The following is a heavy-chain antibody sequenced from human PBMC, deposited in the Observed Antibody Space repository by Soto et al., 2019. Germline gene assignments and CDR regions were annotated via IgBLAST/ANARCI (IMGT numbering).Heavy chain of an antibody. J-gene: IGHJ4*02. CDR2: IYWDDDK. Sequence: QINVKESGPTLVKPTQTLTLTCTFTGFSFTTDGMGVGWMRQPPGKALEWIARIYWDDDKRYSPSLKSRLTITKDAYRNQVVLKLNHMDPADTATDDCAHLYWAASGNRYDFDYWGQGTLVTVSS. D-gene: IGHD3-16*02. V-gene: IGHV2-5*02. CDR1: GFSFTTDGMG. CDR3: AHLYWAASGNRYDFDY.